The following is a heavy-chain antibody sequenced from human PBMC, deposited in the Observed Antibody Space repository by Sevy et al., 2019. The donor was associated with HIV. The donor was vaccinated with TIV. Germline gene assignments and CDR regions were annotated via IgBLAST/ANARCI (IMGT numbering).Heavy chain of an antibody. CDR3: AKDTVRVGFCDY. Sequence: GGSLRLSCAASGFSFSIHAMHWVRQAPGKGLEWVAFIRYDGSNQYYADSVKGRFTISIDNSQNTLFLQMNSLRTEDTAVYYCAKDTVRVGFCDYWGQGTLVTVSS. V-gene: IGHV3-30*02. CDR1: GFSFSIHA. J-gene: IGHJ4*02. CDR2: IRYDGSNQ. D-gene: IGHD4-4*01.